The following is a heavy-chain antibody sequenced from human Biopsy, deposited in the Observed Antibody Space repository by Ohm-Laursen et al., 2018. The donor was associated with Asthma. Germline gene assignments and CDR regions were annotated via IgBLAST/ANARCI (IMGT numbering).Heavy chain of an antibody. CDR2: IYHSGST. CDR1: GGSISSGGYS. J-gene: IGHJ4*02. D-gene: IGHD1-26*01. Sequence: SQTLSLTCTVSGGSISSGGYSWSWIRQPPGKGLEWIGYIYHSGSTYYNPSLKSRVTISVDRSKNQFSLKLSSVTAADTALYYCAKGEWELLEANFDYWGQGTLVTVSS. V-gene: IGHV4-30-2*01. CDR3: AKGEWELLEANFDY.